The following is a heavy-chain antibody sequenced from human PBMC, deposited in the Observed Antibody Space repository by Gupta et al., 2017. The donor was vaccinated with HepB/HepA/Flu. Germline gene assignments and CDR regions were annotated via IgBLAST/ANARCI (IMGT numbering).Heavy chain of an antibody. CDR1: GGTFSSYA. V-gene: IGHV1-69*06. Sequence: QVQLVQSGAEVKKPGSSVKVSCKASGGTFSSYAISWVRQAPGQGLEWMGGIIPIFGTANYAQKFQGRVTITADKSTSTAYMELSSLRSEDTAVYYCASGGRLLGYCSSTSCSPFDYWGQGTLVTVSS. D-gene: IGHD2-2*01. CDR2: IIPIFGTA. J-gene: IGHJ4*02. CDR3: ASGGRLLGYCSSTSCSPFDY.